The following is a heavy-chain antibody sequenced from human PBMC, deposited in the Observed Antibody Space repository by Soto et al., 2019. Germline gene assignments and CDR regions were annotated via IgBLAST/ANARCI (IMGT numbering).Heavy chain of an antibody. CDR1: GGSISSGGYS. J-gene: IGHJ5*02. CDR2: IYHSGST. V-gene: IGHV4-30-2*01. CDR3: ARVPDR. Sequence: SETLSLTCAVSGGSISSGGYSWSWIRQPPGKGLEWIGYIYHSGSTYYNPSLKSRVTKSVDRSKNQFSLKLSSVTAADTAVYYCARVPDRWGQGTLVTVSS. D-gene: IGHD2-2*01.